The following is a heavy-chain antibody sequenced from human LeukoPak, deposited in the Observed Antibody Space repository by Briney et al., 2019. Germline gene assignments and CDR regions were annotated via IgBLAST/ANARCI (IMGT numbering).Heavy chain of an antibody. CDR1: GGSFSGYY. Sequence: SETLSLTCAVYGGSFSGYYWSWIRQPPGKGLEWIGEINHSGSTNYNPSLKSRVTISVDTSKNQFSLKLSSVTAADTAVYYCAREAYRSGGSCYTAEYFQHWGQGTLVTVSS. J-gene: IGHJ1*01. D-gene: IGHD2-15*01. V-gene: IGHV4-34*01. CDR2: INHSGST. CDR3: AREAYRSGGSCYTAEYFQH.